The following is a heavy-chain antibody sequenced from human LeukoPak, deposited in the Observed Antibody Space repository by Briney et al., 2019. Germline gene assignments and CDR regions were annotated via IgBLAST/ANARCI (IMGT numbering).Heavy chain of an antibody. CDR1: GGSISSYY. CDR3: ARLSSSWSRFDY. CDR2: IYYSGST. V-gene: IGHV4-59*12. D-gene: IGHD6-13*01. J-gene: IGHJ4*02. Sequence: SETLSLICTVSGGSISSYYWSWIRQPPGKGLEWIGYIYYSGSTNYNPSLKSRVTMSVDTSKNQFSLKLSSVTAADTAVYYCARLSSSWSRFDYWGQGTLVTVSS.